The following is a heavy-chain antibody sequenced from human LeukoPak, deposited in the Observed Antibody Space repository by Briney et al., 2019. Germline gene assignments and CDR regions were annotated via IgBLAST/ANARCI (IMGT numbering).Heavy chain of an antibody. J-gene: IGHJ4*02. Sequence: SETLSLTCTVSGGSISSYYWSWIRQPPGKGLEWIGYIYYSGSTNYNPSLKSRVTISVDTSKNQFSLKLSSVTAADTAVYYCARALGDYYYFDYRGQGTLVTVSS. CDR1: GGSISSYY. CDR3: ARALGDYYYFDY. CDR2: IYYSGST. D-gene: IGHD2/OR15-2a*01. V-gene: IGHV4-59*01.